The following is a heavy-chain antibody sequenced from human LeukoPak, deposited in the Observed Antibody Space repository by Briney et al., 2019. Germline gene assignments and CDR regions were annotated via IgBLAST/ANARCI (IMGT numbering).Heavy chain of an antibody. CDR2: INSDGSKI. CDR1: GFTFSSYW. CDR3: ARDLYGDYWYFDL. V-gene: IGHV3-74*01. Sequence: GGSLRLXCAASGFTFSSYWIHWVRQAPGKGLVCVSRINSDGSKIRYAGSVKGRFTISRDNAKNTVYLQMNSLRAEDTAIYYCARDLYGDYWYFDLWGRGTLVTVSS. D-gene: IGHD4-17*01. J-gene: IGHJ2*01.